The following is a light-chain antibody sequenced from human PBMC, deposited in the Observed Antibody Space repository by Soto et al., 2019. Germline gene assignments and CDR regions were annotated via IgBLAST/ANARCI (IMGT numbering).Light chain of an antibody. V-gene: IGLV2-14*03. Sequence: QSVLTQPASVSGSPGQSITISCTGTSSDVGSYNYVSWYQHHPGKVPQLMIYDVSNRPSGVSNRFPGSKSGNTASLTISGLQAEDEADYYCSSYTSINTYVFGPGTKVTVL. CDR2: DVS. CDR3: SSYTSINTYV. CDR1: SSDVGSYNY. J-gene: IGLJ1*01.